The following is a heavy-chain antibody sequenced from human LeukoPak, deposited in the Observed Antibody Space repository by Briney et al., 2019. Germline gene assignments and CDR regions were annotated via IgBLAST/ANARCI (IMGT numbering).Heavy chain of an antibody. D-gene: IGHD3-10*01. V-gene: IGHV3-74*01. CDR3: GRDNHGSVDY. CDR2: MNADGSTT. J-gene: IGHJ4*02. CDR1: GFTFSTYW. Sequence: GGSLRLSCAPSGFTFSTYWMIWVRHAPGKGLEYVSHMNADGSTTNYADSVKGRLTISRDNAKNTLYLQMDSLRAEDTAVYYCGRDNHGSVDYWGQGSLVTVSS.